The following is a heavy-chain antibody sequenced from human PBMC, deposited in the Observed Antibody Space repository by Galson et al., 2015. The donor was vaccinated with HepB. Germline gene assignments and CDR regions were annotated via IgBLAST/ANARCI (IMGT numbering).Heavy chain of an antibody. Sequence: SLRLSCAASGFTFSSYSMNWVRQAPGKGLEWVSYISSSSSTIYYADSVKGRFTISRDNAKNSLYLQMNSLRDEDTAVYYCARDLFLSVLYYYYGMDVWGQGTTVTVSS. CDR3: ARDLFLSVLYYYYGMDV. D-gene: IGHD2/OR15-2a*01. CDR1: GFTFSSYS. J-gene: IGHJ6*02. CDR2: ISSSSSTI. V-gene: IGHV3-48*02.